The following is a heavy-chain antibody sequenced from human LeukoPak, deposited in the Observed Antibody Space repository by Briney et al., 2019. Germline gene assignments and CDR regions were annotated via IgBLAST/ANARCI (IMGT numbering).Heavy chain of an antibody. CDR2: ISGSGGST. Sequence: PGGSLRLSCAASGFTFSSYAMSWVHQAPGKGLEWVSAISGSGGSTYYADSVKGRFTISRDNSKNTLYLQMNSLRAEDTAVYYCAKGLYYYDSSGYYPSYNWFDPWGQGTLVTVSS. J-gene: IGHJ5*02. CDR3: AKGLYYYDSSGYYPSYNWFDP. CDR1: GFTFSSYA. D-gene: IGHD3-22*01. V-gene: IGHV3-23*01.